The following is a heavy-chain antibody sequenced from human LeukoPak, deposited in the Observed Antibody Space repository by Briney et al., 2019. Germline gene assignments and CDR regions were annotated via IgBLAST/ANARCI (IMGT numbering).Heavy chain of an antibody. CDR1: GFTFSSYA. Sequence: PGGSLRLSCAASGFTFSSYAMSWVRQAPGKGLEWVSAISGSGGSTYYADSVKGRFTISRDNAKNSLYLQMNSLRAEDTAVYYCARVAAAASAEYFQHWGQGTLVTVSS. CDR2: ISGSGGST. J-gene: IGHJ1*01. D-gene: IGHD6-13*01. CDR3: ARVAAAASAEYFQH. V-gene: IGHV3-23*01.